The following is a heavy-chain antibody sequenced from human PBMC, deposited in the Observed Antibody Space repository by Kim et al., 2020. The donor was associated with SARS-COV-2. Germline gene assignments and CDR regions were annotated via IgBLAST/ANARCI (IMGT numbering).Heavy chain of an antibody. V-gene: IGHV3-11*01. CDR3: ARSGNGYNAFGI. Sequence: GGSLRLSCAASGLSFSDSYMNWVRQAPGKGLEWLSFISTRGESIFYADSVEGRFTISRDNAKNSLYLQMNYLRDEETAVYYCARSGNGYNAFGIWGQGVLVTVSS. CDR1: GLSFSDSY. J-gene: IGHJ4*02. CDR2: ISTRGESI. D-gene: IGHD5-12*01.